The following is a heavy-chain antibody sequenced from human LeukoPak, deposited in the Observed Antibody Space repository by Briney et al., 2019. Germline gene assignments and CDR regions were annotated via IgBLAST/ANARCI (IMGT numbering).Heavy chain of an antibody. Sequence: GGSLRLSCAASGFTFSSYGMHWVRQAPGKGLEWVAVISYDGSNKYYADSVKGRFTISRDNSKNTLYLQMNSLRAEDTAVYYCAKGEDSYGYWGQGTLVTVSS. CDR2: ISYDGSNK. CDR3: AKGEDSYGY. CDR1: GFTFSSYG. J-gene: IGHJ4*02. V-gene: IGHV3-30*18. D-gene: IGHD5-18*01.